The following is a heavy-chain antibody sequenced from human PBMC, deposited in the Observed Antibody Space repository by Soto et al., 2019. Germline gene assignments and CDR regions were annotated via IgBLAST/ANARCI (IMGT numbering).Heavy chain of an antibody. V-gene: IGHV3-30*18. CDR2: ISSDGSNK. Sequence: QVQLVESGGGVVQPGRSLRLSCAASGFTFSSYGMHWVRQAPGKGLEWVAVISSDGSNKYYADSVKGRFTISRDNSKNTLYLPMNSLRAEDTAVYYCAKSRPYYDFWSGTPLDYWGQGTLVTVSS. CDR1: GFTFSSYG. J-gene: IGHJ4*02. D-gene: IGHD3-3*01. CDR3: AKSRPYYDFWSGTPLDY.